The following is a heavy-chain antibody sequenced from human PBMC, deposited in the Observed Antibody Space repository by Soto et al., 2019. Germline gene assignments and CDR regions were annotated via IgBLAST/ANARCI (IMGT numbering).Heavy chain of an antibody. D-gene: IGHD3-10*01. J-gene: IGHJ6*02. CDR1: GGSFSGYY. V-gene: IGHV4-34*01. CDR2: INHSGST. CDR3: ARQVRGVIGGMDV. Sequence: SSETLSLTCAVYGGSFSGYYWSWIRQPPGKGLEWIGEINHSGSTNYNPSLKSRVTISVDTSKNQFSLKLSSVTAADTSVYYCARQVRGVIGGMDVWGQGTTVTVSS.